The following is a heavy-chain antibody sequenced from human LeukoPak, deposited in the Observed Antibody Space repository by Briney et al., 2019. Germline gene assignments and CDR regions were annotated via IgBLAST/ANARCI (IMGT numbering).Heavy chain of an antibody. J-gene: IGHJ5*02. CDR1: GFTFDDYA. CDR2: ISWNSGSI. D-gene: IGHD3-9*01. Sequence: GGSLRLSCAASGFTFDDYAMHWVRQAPGKGLEWVSGISWNSGSIGYADSVKGRFTISRDNAKNSLYLQMNSLRAEDTALYYCAKATRQNFDWLFLFDPWGQGALVTVSS. V-gene: IGHV3-9*01. CDR3: AKATRQNFDWLFLFDP.